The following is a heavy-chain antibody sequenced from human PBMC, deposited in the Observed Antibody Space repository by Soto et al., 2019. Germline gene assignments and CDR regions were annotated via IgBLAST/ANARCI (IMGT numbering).Heavy chain of an antibody. V-gene: IGHV1-18*01. D-gene: IGHD2-21*02. CDR1: GYTFTRYG. CDR2: ISGYDGRK. Sequence: QVHLVQSGAEVKKPGASVKVSCKTSGYTFTRYGISWVRQAPGQGLEWMGWISGYDGRKNFAKKVPDGVTMTTDTATSTVYMELRSLSSDDTAVYYCAREGDVPYYYYGMDVWGQGTTVTVSS. J-gene: IGHJ6*02. CDR3: AREGDVPYYYYGMDV.